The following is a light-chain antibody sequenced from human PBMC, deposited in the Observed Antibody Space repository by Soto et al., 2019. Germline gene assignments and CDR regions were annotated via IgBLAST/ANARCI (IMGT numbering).Light chain of an antibody. CDR3: AAWDDSRNWV. J-gene: IGLJ3*02. V-gene: IGLV1-44*01. CDR1: SSNIGSNS. Sequence: QSVLTQPPSASGTPGQTVTISCSGSSSNIGSNSAYRYQQIPGTAPKLIIYRNHQRPSGVPDRFSGSKSGTSASLTISGLQSEDEADYHCAAWDDSRNWVFGGGTKLTVL. CDR2: RNH.